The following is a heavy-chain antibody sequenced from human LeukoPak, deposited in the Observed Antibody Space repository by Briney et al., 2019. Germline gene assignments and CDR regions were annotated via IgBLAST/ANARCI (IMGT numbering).Heavy chain of an antibody. V-gene: IGHV3-23*01. J-gene: IGHJ3*02. CDR2: ISGDGGRT. Sequence: GGSLRLSCAASGFTFSSYAMSWVRQAPGKGLGWVSAISGDGGRTNYADSVKGRFTISRDNAKNTLYLQMNSLRAEDTAVYYCARMTAHAFDIWGQGTMVTVSS. D-gene: IGHD2-21*02. CDR1: GFTFSSYA. CDR3: ARMTAHAFDI.